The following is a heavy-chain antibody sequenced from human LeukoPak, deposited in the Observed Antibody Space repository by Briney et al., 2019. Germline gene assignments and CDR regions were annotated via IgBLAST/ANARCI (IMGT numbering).Heavy chain of an antibody. D-gene: IGHD2-15*01. V-gene: IGHV1-46*01. J-gene: IGHJ4*02. Sequence: ASVKVSCKASGYTFTRYYMHWVRQAPGQGLEWMGIINPSGGSTSYAQKFQGRVTMTRDTSTSTVYMELNSPRSEDTAVYYCAKGYCSGGTCYSYDYWGQGTLVTVSS. CDR3: AKGYCSGGTCYSYDY. CDR2: INPSGGST. CDR1: GYTFTRYY.